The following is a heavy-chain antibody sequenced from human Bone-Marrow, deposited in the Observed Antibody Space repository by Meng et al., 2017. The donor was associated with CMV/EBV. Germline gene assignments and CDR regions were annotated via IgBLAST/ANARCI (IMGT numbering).Heavy chain of an antibody. Sequence: GESLKISCKGSGYSFTSYWIGWVRQMPGKGLEWMGIIYPGDSDTRYSPSFQGQVTISADKSISTAYLQWSSLKASDTAMYYCARAPAGIVVVPAAPTRWAFDIWRQGTMVTVSS. CDR2: IYPGDSDT. J-gene: IGHJ3*02. CDR1: GYSFTSYW. D-gene: IGHD2-2*01. CDR3: ARAPAGIVVVPAAPTRWAFDI. V-gene: IGHV5-51*01.